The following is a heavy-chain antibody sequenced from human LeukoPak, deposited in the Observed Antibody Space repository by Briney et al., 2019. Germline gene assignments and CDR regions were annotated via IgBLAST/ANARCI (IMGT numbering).Heavy chain of an antibody. V-gene: IGHV1-2*06. CDR3: ARHFGEWLLSPFDY. Sequence: GASVKVSCKASGYTFTGYCMHWVRQAPGQGLEWMGRINPNSGGTNYAQKFQGRVTMTRDTSASTAYMELSSLRSEDTAVYYCARHFGEWLLSPFDYWGQGTLVTVSS. CDR2: INPNSGGT. J-gene: IGHJ4*02. D-gene: IGHD3-3*01. CDR1: GYTFTGYC.